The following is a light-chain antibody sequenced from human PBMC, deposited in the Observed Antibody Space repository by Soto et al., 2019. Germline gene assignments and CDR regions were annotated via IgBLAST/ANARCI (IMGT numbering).Light chain of an antibody. CDR3: QHRMNWPLT. J-gene: IGKJ5*01. V-gene: IGKV3-11*01. CDR2: DAS. CDR1: QTVSSY. Sequence: EIVLTQSPATLSLSPGERATLSCRASQTVSSYLQWYQQKRGQAPRLLIYDASNRATGIPARFSGSGSGTDFTLTISSLEPEDFAVYYCQHRMNWPLTFGQGTRLEIK.